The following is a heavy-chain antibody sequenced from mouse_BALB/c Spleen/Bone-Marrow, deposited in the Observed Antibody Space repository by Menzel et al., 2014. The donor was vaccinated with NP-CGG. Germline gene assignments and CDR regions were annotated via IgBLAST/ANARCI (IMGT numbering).Heavy chain of an antibody. V-gene: IGHV1S22*01. CDR1: GYTFTSYW. J-gene: IGHJ1*01. CDR3: TGEDRDWYFDV. CDR2: NYPGSGST. Sequence: LQQSGSELVRPGASVKLSCKASGYTFTSYWMHWVKQRPGQGLEWVGNNYPGSGSTNYDEKFKSKATLTVDTSSSTAYMQLSSLTSEDSAVYFCTGEDRDWYFDVWGAGTTVIVSS.